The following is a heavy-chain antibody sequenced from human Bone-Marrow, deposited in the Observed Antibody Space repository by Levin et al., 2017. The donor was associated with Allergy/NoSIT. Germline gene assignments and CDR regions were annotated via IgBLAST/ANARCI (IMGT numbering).Heavy chain of an antibody. CDR3: ARVPRSVAGVFQH. D-gene: IGHD6-19*01. V-gene: IGHV4-39*01. CDR2: IYHSGAT. CDR1: GDSITNGIYY. J-gene: IGHJ1*01. Sequence: SSETLSLTCNVSGDSITNGIYYWAWIRQSPVKGLEWIANIYHSGATFSNPSLRTRATLSVDTSKNHFSLTLTSVTAADTAVYYCARVPRSVAGVFQHWGHGTLVTVSS.